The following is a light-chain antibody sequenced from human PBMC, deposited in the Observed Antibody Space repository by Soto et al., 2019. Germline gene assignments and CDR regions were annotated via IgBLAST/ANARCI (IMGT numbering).Light chain of an antibody. V-gene: IGKV1-39*01. J-gene: IGKJ4*01. CDR3: QQSYNIPLS. CDR1: PSISTY. Sequence: DIQMTQSPSSLSASLGDGVTITCRASPSISTYLNWYQQIPGKAPKLLIYAASTLQSGVPSRFSGRGSGTDFTLTISNLQPEDFATYYCQQSYNIPLSFGGGTKVDIK. CDR2: AAS.